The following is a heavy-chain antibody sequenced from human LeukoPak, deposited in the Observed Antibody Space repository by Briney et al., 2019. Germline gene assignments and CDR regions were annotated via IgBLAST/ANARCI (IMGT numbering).Heavy chain of an antibody. Sequence: GGSLRLSCAASGFTFDDYAMHWVRQAPGKGLGWVSGISWNSGSIGYADSVKGRFTISRDNAKNSLYLQMNSLRAEDMALYYCAKDVAAAGTTGSFDYWGQGTLVTVSS. CDR1: GFTFDDYA. CDR3: AKDVAAAGTTGSFDY. V-gene: IGHV3-9*03. D-gene: IGHD6-13*01. J-gene: IGHJ4*02. CDR2: ISWNSGSI.